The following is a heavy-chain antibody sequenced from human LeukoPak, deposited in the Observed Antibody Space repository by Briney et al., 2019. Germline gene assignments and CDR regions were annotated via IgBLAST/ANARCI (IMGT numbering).Heavy chain of an antibody. CDR3: ARGSPSSPIYYYYGMDV. V-gene: IGHV1-8*02. J-gene: IGHJ6*02. D-gene: IGHD6-13*01. Sequence: ASVKVSCKASGYTFTSYGISWVRQATGQGLEWMGWMNPNSGNTGYAQKFQGRVTMTRNTSISTAYMELSSLRSEDTAVYYCARGSPSSPIYYYYGMDVWGQGTTVTVSS. CDR2: MNPNSGNT. CDR1: GYTFTSYG.